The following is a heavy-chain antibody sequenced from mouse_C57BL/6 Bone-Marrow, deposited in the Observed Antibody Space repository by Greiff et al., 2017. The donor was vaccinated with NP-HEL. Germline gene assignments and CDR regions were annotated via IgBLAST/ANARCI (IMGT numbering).Heavy chain of an antibody. Sequence: EVKLVESGGDLVKPGGSLKLSCAASGFTFSSYGMSWVRQTPDKRLEWVATISSGGSYTYYPDSVKGRFTISRDNAKNTLYLQMSSLKSEDTAMYYCARRSNYVRYFEVWGTGTTVTVAS. CDR1: GFTFSSYG. CDR3: ARRSNYVRYFEV. V-gene: IGHV5-6*02. CDR2: ISSGGSYT. D-gene: IGHD2-5*01. J-gene: IGHJ1*03.